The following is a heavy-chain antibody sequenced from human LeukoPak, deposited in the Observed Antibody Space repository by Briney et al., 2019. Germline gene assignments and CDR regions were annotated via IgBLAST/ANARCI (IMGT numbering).Heavy chain of an antibody. CDR2: INPSGGST. CDR1: GYTFTSYY. CDR3: ARDIEFLAYYFDY. Sequence: GASVKVSCKASGYTFTSYYMHWVRQAPGQGLEWMGIINPSGGSTRYAQKFQGRVTMTRDTSTSTVYMEVSSLRSEDTAVYYCARDIEFLAYYFDYWGQGTLVTVSS. V-gene: IGHV1-46*01. D-gene: IGHD3-3*01. J-gene: IGHJ4*02.